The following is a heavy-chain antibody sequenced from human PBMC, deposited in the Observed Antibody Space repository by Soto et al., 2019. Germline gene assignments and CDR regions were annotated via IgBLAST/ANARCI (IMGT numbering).Heavy chain of an antibody. CDR3: AKLTSTVIGVFDY. Sequence: GGSLRLSCAASGFTFSSYSMNWVRQAPGKGLEWVSSISSNSNCTNYADSVKGRFTISRDNSKNTLYLQMNSLRAEDTAVYYCAKLTSTVIGVFDYWGQGTLVTVSS. J-gene: IGHJ4*02. D-gene: IGHD4-4*01. CDR2: ISSNSNCT. V-gene: IGHV3-21*04. CDR1: GFTFSSYS.